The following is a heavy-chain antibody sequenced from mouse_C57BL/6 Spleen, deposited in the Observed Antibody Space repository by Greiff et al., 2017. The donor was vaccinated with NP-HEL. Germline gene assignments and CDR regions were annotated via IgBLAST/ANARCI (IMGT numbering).Heavy chain of an antibody. Sequence: QVQLQQPGAELVRPGTSVKLSCKASGYTFTSDWMHWVKQRPGQGLEWIGEIDPSDSYTNYNQKFKGKATLTVDTSSSTAYMQLSSLTSEDSAVYYCARSNAYWYFDVWGTGTTVTFSS. J-gene: IGHJ1*03. CDR1: GYTFTSDW. V-gene: IGHV1-59*01. CDR3: ARSNAYWYFDV. D-gene: IGHD4-1*01. CDR2: IDPSDSYT.